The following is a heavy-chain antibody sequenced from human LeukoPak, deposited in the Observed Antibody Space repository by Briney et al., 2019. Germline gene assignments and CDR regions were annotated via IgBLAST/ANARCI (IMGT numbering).Heavy chain of an antibody. V-gene: IGHV3-74*01. D-gene: IGHD3-22*01. CDR3: ARAPSEIGVYYPEYFRH. CDR1: GFTFSTYW. Sequence: GGSLRLSCAASGFTFSTYWMHWVRQAPGKGLVWVFRIKSDGGTNYAASVKGRFTISRDNAKKTVSLQMKSLRPEDTGVYYCARAPSEIGVYYPEYFRHWGQGTLVTVSS. CDR2: IKSDGGT. J-gene: IGHJ1*01.